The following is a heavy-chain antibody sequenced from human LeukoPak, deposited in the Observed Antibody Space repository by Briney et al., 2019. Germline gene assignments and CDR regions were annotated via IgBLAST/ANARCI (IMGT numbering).Heavy chain of an antibody. J-gene: IGHJ4*02. D-gene: IGHD3-3*01. V-gene: IGHV3-30*04. CDR3: ATYSVNYDFWSEGPEYYFDY. Sequence: AGGSLRLSCAASGFTFSTYAMNWVRQAPGKGLEWVAVISDDGRHNYYADSVKGRFTISRDNSKNTLYLQMNSLRAEDTAVYYCATYSVNYDFWSEGPEYYFDYWGQGTLVTVSS. CDR2: ISDDGRHN. CDR1: GFTFSTYA.